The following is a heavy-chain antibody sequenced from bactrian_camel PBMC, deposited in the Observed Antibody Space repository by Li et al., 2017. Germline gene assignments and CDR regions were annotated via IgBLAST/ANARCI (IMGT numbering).Heavy chain of an antibody. Sequence: QVQLVESGGGSVQPGGSLRLSCVFSGYVVRSGCMAWFRQTSGTEREVVAGVGPSSVWYAEAVKGRFTLSKENDKNILYLQMDRLTPGDTAMYYCAADGVRLDSLTPHLNEARYAYWGQGTQVTVS. CDR1: GYVVRSGC. V-gene: IGHV3S1*01. CDR3: AADGVRLDSLTPHLNEARYAY. D-gene: IGHD7*01. J-gene: IGHJ4*01. CDR2: VGPSSV.